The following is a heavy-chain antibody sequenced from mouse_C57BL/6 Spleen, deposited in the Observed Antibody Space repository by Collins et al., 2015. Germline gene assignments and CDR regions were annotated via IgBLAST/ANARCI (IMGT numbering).Heavy chain of an antibody. J-gene: IGHJ2*01. CDR3: ALKGFTTVVLDY. CDR2: IDPSDSYT. Sequence: QVQLQQPGAELVMPGASVKLSCKASGYTFTSYWMHWVKQRPGQGLEWIGEIDPSDSYTNYNQKFKGKSTLTVDKSSSTAYMQLSSLTSEDSAVYYCALKGFTTVVLDYWGQGTTLTVSS. CDR1: GYTFTSYW. V-gene: IGHV1-69*01. D-gene: IGHD1-1*01.